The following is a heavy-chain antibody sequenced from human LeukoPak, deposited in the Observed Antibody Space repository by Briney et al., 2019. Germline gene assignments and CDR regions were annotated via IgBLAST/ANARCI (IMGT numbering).Heavy chain of an antibody. CDR1: GGSFSGYY. CDR3: ARLGSSSSYYYYYYMDV. V-gene: IGHV4-34*01. D-gene: IGHD6-6*01. CDR2: INHSGST. Sequence: PSETLSLTCAVYGGSFSGYYWSWIRQPPGKGLEWIGEINHSGSTNYNPSLKSRVTVSVDTSKNQFSLKLSSVTAADTAVYYCARLGSSSSYYYYYYMDVWGKGTTVTVSS. J-gene: IGHJ6*03.